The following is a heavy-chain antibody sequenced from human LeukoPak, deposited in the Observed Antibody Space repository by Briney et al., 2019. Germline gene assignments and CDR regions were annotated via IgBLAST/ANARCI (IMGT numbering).Heavy chain of an antibody. V-gene: IGHV3-30*04. CDR3: AREGHHDGFDT. Sequence: PGGSLRLSCAASGFTFSSYPMHWVRQAPGKGLEWVAVIAYDGSNKYYPDFVKGRFTISRDNSKKMVYLQMNSLRAEDTAVFYCAREGHHDGFDTWGQGTMVTVSS. J-gene: IGHJ3*02. CDR1: GFTFSSYP. CDR2: IAYDGSNK.